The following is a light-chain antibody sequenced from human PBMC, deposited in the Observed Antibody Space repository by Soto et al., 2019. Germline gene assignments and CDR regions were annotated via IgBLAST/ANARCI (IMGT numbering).Light chain of an antibody. CDR3: ATWDRSLTGEV. CDR2: DSN. CDR1: SSNIGNKY. Sequence: QSVLTQPPSVSAAPGQKVTIPCSGSSSNIGNKYVSWFQQLPGTAPKLLIYDSNKRPSGIPDRFSGSKSGTSATLDITGLQTGDEADYYCATWDRSLTGEVFGGGTKLTVL. J-gene: IGLJ2*01. V-gene: IGLV1-51*01.